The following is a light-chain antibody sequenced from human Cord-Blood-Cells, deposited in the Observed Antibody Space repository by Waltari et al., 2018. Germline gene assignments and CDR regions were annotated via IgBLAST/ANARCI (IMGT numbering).Light chain of an antibody. V-gene: IGKV3-20*01. Sequence: EIVLTQSPGTLSLSPGERATLSCRASQSVSSSYLAWYQQKPGQAPRLLIYGASSRVTGIPDRFSGSGSGTDFTLTISRLEPEDFAVYYCQQYGSSPQTFGQVTKVEIK. CDR3: QQYGSSPQT. CDR2: GAS. J-gene: IGKJ1*01. CDR1: QSVSSSY.